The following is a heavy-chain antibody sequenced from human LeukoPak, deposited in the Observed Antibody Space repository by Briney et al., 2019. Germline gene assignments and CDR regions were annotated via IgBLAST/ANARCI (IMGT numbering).Heavy chain of an antibody. V-gene: IGHV4-59*01. J-gene: IGHJ4*02. CDR2: IYYSGIT. CDR1: GGSISTYY. CDR3: ARDSDYYGSGSFDY. D-gene: IGHD3-10*01. Sequence: PFETLSLTCTVSGGSISTYYWSWIRQPPGKGLEWIGCIYYSGITSYSPSLKSRVTISVDTSKNQFSLKLSSVIAADTAVYYCARDSDYYGSGSFDYWGQGTLVTVSS.